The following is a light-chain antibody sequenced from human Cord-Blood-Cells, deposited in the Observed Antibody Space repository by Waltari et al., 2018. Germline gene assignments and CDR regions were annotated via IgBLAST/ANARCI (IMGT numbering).Light chain of an antibody. CDR1: SSDVGSHNL. Sequence: QSALSQPASVSGSPGQSITISCTGTSSDVGSHNLVSWYQQHPGKSPKLMIYEGRKRPSGFSNRFSGSKSGNTASLTISGLQAEDEADYYCCSYAGSSTLVFGGGTKLTVL. CDR3: CSYAGSSTLV. CDR2: EGR. J-gene: IGLJ3*02. V-gene: IGLV2-23*01.